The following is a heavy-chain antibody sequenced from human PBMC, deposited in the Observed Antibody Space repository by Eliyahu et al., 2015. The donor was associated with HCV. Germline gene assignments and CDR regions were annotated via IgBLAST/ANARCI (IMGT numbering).Heavy chain of an antibody. Sequence: QVQLVQSGAEVKKPGSSVKXSCXASGGTXSXYAISWVRQAPGQGLEWMGRXIPILGIANYAQKFQGRVTITADKSTSTAYMELSSLRSEDTAVYYCARFESIFNYYYYGMDVWGQGTTVTVSS. J-gene: IGHJ6*02. CDR3: ARFESIFNYYYYGMDV. V-gene: IGHV1-69*04. CDR1: GGTXSXYA. CDR2: XIPILGIA. D-gene: IGHD3-3*01.